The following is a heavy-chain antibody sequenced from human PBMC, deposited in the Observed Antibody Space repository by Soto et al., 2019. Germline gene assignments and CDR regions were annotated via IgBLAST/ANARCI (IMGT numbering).Heavy chain of an antibody. CDR1: GGSISSTGYY. D-gene: IGHD6-19*01. V-gene: IGHV4-39*01. CDR3: AVPAASVAGASGAFYYYGMDV. J-gene: IGHJ6*02. CDR2: IYYSGSP. Sequence: QLQLQESGPGLVKPSETLSLTCTVSGGSISSTGYYWGWIRQPPGKGLEWIGYIYYSGSPYYNPSRKSRVTISADTSKNQFSLKLSSVTAADTAVYYCAVPAASVAGASGAFYYYGMDVWGQGTTVTVSS.